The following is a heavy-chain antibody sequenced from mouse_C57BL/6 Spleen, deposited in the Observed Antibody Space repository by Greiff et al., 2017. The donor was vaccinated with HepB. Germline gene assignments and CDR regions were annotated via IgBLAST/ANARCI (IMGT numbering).Heavy chain of an antibody. CDR1: GYTFTSYW. J-gene: IGHJ4*01. D-gene: IGHD1-1*01. CDR3: ARSYYYGSRTYYAMDY. Sequence: VQLQQSGAELVKPGASVKMSCKASGYTFTSYWITWVKQRPGQGLEWIGDIYPGSGSTNYNEKFKSKATLTVDTSSSTAYMQLSSLTSEDSAVYYCARSYYYGSRTYYAMDYWGQGTSVTVSS. CDR2: IYPGSGST. V-gene: IGHV1-55*01.